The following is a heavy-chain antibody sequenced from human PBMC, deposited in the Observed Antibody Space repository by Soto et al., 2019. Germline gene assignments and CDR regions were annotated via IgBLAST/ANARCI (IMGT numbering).Heavy chain of an antibody. V-gene: IGHV1-69*06. Sequence: GASVKVSCKASGGTFSSYAISWVRQAAGQGLEGMVGIIPIFGTANSAQTFQGRVTITADKSRSTVYMALSRLRSEHTAVYYCARESVVVPAAIQASTTGGAFDIWGQGTMVTVSS. J-gene: IGHJ3*02. CDR1: GGTFSSYA. CDR2: IIPIFGTA. CDR3: ARESVVVPAAIQASTTGGAFDI. D-gene: IGHD2-2*02.